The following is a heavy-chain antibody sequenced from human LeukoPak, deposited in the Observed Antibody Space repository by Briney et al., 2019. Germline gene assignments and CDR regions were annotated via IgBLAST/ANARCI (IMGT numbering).Heavy chain of an antibody. Sequence: GSLRLSCAASGFTFSSYAMSWVRQAPGKGLEWVSAISGSGGSTYYADSVKGRFTISRDNAKNSLYLQMNSPRAEDTAVYYCASDPIAAAGTVYWGQGTLVTVSS. CDR2: ISGSGGST. J-gene: IGHJ4*02. D-gene: IGHD6-13*01. CDR1: GFTFSSYA. V-gene: IGHV3-23*01. CDR3: ASDPIAAAGTVY.